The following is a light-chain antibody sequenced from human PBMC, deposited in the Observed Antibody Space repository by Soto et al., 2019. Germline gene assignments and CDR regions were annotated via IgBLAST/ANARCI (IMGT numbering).Light chain of an antibody. CDR3: QQSYSTPRT. CDR1: QSISSY. Sequence: DIQMTQSPSSLSASVRDRVTITCRASQSISSYLNWYQQKPGKAPKLLIYAASSLQSGVPSRFSGSRSGTDFTLTISSLQPEDFATYYCQQSYSTPRTCGQGTKVEIK. V-gene: IGKV1-39*01. J-gene: IGKJ1*01. CDR2: AAS.